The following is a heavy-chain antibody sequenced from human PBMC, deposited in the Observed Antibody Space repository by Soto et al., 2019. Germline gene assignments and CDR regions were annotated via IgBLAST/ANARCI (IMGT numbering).Heavy chain of an antibody. D-gene: IGHD1-20*01. CDR1: GGAFTNYS. CDR3: ASWSNWNPLYYDGMDV. V-gene: IGHV1-69*06. J-gene: IGHJ6*02. Sequence: QVQLLQSGAEVKKPGSSVKVSCKVSGGAFTNYSLNWVRHAPGQGLEWLGGIIPLHNTSNYSLKFVGRSSVTADISTSTVYMFLSGLTSDDTATYYCASWSNWNPLYYDGMDVWGQGTTVTVSS. CDR2: IIPLHNTS.